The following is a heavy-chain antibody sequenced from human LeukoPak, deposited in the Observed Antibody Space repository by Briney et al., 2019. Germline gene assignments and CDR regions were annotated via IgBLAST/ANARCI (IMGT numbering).Heavy chain of an antibody. J-gene: IGHJ4*02. Sequence: ASVKVSCKASGYTFTSYAMHWVRQAPGQRLEWMGWINAGNGNTKYSQEFQGRVTITRDMSTSTVYMELSSLRSEDTAVYYCVRDQVATTRLFDYWGQGTLVTVSS. CDR2: INAGNGNT. CDR1: GYTFTSYA. V-gene: IGHV1-3*03. CDR3: VRDQVATTRLFDY. D-gene: IGHD5-24*01.